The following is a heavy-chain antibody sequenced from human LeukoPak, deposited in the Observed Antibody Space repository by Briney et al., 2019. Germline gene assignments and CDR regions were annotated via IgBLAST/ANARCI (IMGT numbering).Heavy chain of an antibody. CDR1: GFTFSSYS. D-gene: IGHD3-22*01. Sequence: PGGSLRLSCAASGFTFSSYSMNWVRQAPGKGLEWVSSISSSSSYIYYADSVKGRFTISRDNAKNSLYLQMNSLKTEDTAVYYCTSRITMIPHQHWGQGTLVTVSS. CDR2: ISSSSSYI. CDR3: TSRITMIPHQH. J-gene: IGHJ1*01. V-gene: IGHV3-21*04.